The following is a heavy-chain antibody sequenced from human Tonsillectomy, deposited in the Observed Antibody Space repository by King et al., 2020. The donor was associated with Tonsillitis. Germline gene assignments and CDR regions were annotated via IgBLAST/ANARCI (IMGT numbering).Heavy chain of an antibody. CDR2: IYTDGRT. J-gene: IGHJ6*02. Sequence: VQLVESGGGLIQPGGSLRLSCAASGFTVYNNYMSWVRQAPGKGLEWVSFIYTDGRTYYADSVKGRFTISRDNSKNTVYLQMNSLRAEDTAVYYCARDPVSTTDYGIDVWGQGTTVTVSS. CDR1: GFTVYNNY. CDR3: ARDPVSTTDYGIDV. D-gene: IGHD4-11*01. V-gene: IGHV3-53*01.